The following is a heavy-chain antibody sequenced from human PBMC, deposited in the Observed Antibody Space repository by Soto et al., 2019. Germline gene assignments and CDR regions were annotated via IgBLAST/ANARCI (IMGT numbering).Heavy chain of an antibody. CDR2: ISGFNGKT. J-gene: IGHJ5*02. Sequence: ASVKVSCKPSGYSFARCGVSWVRQAPGQGLEWLGWISGFNGKTEYSQTLRDRVTLTTDTSTGTAYLELRRLKSDDTAIYYCARDRNYVGPAGANWFDLWG. V-gene: IGHV1-18*01. CDR3: ARDRNYVGPAGANWFDL. D-gene: IGHD3-10*02. CDR1: GYSFARCG.